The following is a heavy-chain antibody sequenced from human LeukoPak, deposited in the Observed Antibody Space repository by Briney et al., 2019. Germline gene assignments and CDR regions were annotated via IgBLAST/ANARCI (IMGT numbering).Heavy chain of an antibody. D-gene: IGHD6-13*01. CDR2: IYYSGST. J-gene: IGHJ4*02. Sequence: SETLSLTCTVSGGSISAYYWTWIRQPPGKGLEWIGHIYYSGSTDYNPSLKSRVTISVDTSKNQFSLKLSSVTAADTAVYYCARVRRPGIAAYFDYWGQGTLVTVSS. V-gene: IGHV4-59*12. CDR3: ARVRRPGIAAYFDY. CDR1: GGSISAYY.